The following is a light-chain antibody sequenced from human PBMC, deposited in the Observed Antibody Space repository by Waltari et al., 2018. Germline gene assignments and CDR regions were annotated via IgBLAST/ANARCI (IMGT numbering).Light chain of an antibody. V-gene: IGKV3-20*01. CDR1: QSVSSSY. J-gene: IGKJ2*01. CDR2: GAS. Sequence: EIVLTQSPGTLSLSPGERATLSCRASQSVSSSYLAWYQQKPGQAPRLLLYGASSRATGIPDRFSGSGSGTDFTLTISRLEPEDFAVYYCQQYGSSPYFSQGTKLEIK. CDR3: QQYGSSPY.